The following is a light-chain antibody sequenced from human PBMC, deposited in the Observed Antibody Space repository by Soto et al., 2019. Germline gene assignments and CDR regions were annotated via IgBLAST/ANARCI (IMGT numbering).Light chain of an antibody. CDR3: SSYVSGNTVV. CDR2: EVT. V-gene: IGLV2-14*01. Sequence: QSALTQPASVSGSPGQSITISCTGTSSDVGAYNSVCWYQQHPGKVPKLLIYEVTNRPSGVSSRFSGSKSGNTASLTISGLQAEDEAEYYCSSYVSGNTVVFGGGTKLTVL. CDR1: SSDVGAYNS. J-gene: IGLJ3*02.